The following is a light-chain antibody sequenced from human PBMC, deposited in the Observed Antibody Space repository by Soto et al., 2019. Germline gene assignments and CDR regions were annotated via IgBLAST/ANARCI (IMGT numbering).Light chain of an antibody. CDR1: QSVSSS. J-gene: IGKJ1*01. Sequence: EIVMTQSPATLSVSPGERATLSCRASQSVSSSLAWYQQKPVQAPRLLIYGASTRATGFPARFSGSGSGTEFTLTISSLQSEDFAVYYCQQYNNWWTFGQGTKVEIK. V-gene: IGKV3-15*01. CDR2: GAS. CDR3: QQYNNWWT.